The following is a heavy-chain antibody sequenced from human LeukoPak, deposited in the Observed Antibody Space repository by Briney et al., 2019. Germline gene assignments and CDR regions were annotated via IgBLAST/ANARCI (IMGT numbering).Heavy chain of an antibody. CDR1: GFTFSIYG. J-gene: IGHJ3*02. V-gene: IGHV3-30*03. CDR3: ARDYFCSSTSCSATGAFDI. Sequence: GGSLRLSCTASGFTFSIYGTHWVRQAPGKGLEWVAVISYDGSNEYYADSVKGRFTISRDNSKNTLYLQMNSLRPEDAAVYHCARDYFCSSTSCSATGAFDIWGQETMVTVSS. CDR2: ISYDGSNE. D-gene: IGHD2-2*01.